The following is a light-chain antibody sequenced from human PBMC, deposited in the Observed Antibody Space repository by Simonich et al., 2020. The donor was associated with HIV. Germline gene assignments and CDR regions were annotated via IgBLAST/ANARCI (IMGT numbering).Light chain of an antibody. CDR2: WAS. Sequence: DIVMTQSPDSLAVSLGERATINCKSSQSVLYSSNNQNYLAWYQQKPGHPPKLLIYWASTREAGVPDRFSGSGSGTDFTLTISSLQAEDVAVYYCQQYYSTPYTFGQGTKLEIK. CDR3: QQYYSTPYT. J-gene: IGKJ2*01. CDR1: QSVLYSSNNQNY. V-gene: IGKV4-1*01.